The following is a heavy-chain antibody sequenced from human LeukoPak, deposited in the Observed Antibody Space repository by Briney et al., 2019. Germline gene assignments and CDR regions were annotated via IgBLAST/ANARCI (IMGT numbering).Heavy chain of an antibody. J-gene: IGHJ5*02. V-gene: IGHV1-2*02. CDR3: ASVWFGESKNWFDP. CDR1: GYTFTGYY. CDR2: INPNSGGT. Sequence: ASVKVSCKASGYTFTGYYMHWVRQAPGQGLEWMGWINPNSGGTNYAQKFQGRVTMTRDTSISTAYMELSRLRSDDTAMYYCASVWFGESKNWFDPWGQGTLVTVSS. D-gene: IGHD3-10*01.